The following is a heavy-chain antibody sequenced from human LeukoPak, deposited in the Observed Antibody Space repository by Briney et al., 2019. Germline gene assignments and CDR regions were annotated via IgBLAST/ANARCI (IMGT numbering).Heavy chain of an antibody. J-gene: IGHJ4*02. Sequence: SETLSLTCAVYGGSFSGYYWSWIGQPPAKGLEWMGEINHSGSTNYNPSLKSRVTISVDTSKNQYSLKLSSVPAADTAVYYRARGRRFVVVPAAPFDYWGQGTLVTGSS. V-gene: IGHV4-34*01. CDR2: INHSGST. CDR3: ARGRRFVVVPAAPFDY. D-gene: IGHD2-2*01. CDR1: GGSFSGYY.